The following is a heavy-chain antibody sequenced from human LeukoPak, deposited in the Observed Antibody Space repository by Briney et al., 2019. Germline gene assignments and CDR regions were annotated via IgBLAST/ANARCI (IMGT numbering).Heavy chain of an antibody. D-gene: IGHD5-24*01. J-gene: IGHJ5*02. Sequence: PGGSLRLSCAASGFTFSNYSMNWVRQAPWKGLEWVANINKDGSEKYYVDSVKGRFTISRDNAKNSLSLQMNSLRAEDTALYYCVRDAGSRDWFDPWGRGTLVTVSS. V-gene: IGHV3-7*01. CDR3: VRDAGSRDWFDP. CDR1: GFTFSNYS. CDR2: INKDGSEK.